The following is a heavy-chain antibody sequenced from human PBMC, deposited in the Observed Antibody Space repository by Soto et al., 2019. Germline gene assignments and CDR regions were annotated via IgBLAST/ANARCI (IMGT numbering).Heavy chain of an antibody. CDR1: GGTFSSYA. CDR2: IIPIFGTA. V-gene: IGHV1-69*13. CDR3: ARMGSYYNIRPFDY. D-gene: IGHD3-10*01. Sequence: GASVKVSCKSSGGTFSSYAISWVRQAPGQGLEWMGGIIPIFGTANYAQKFQGRVTITADESTSTAYMELSSLRSEDTAVYYCARMGSYYNIRPFDYWGQGTLVTVPQ. J-gene: IGHJ4*02.